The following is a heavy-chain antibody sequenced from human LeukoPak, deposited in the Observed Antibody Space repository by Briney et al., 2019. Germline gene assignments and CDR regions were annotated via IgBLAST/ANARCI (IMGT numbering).Heavy chain of an antibody. V-gene: IGHV3-11*01. CDR3: AREGGIAARPYYYYYGMDV. CDR1: GFTFSDYY. CDR2: ISSSGSTI. D-gene: IGHD6-6*01. J-gene: IGHJ6*02. Sequence: PGGSLRLSCAASGFTFSDYYMSWIRQAPGKGPEWVSYISSSGSTIYYADSVKGRFTISRDNAKNSLYLQMNSLRAEDTAVYYCAREGGIAARPYYYYYGMDVWGQGTTVTVSS.